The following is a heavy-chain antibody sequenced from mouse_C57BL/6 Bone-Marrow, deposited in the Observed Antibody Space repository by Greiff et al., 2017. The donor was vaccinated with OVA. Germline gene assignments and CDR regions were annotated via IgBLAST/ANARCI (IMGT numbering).Heavy chain of an antibody. CDR3: AHSAGPWAY. J-gene: IGHJ3*01. CDR1: GYTFTSYW. Sequence: QVQLQQSGAELVKPGASVKLSCKASGYTFTSYWMQWVKQRPGQGLEWIGEIDPSDSYTNYNQKFKGKATLTVDTSSSTAYQQLSSLTSEDSAFYYCAHSAGPWAYWGQGTLVTVSA. D-gene: IGHD3-2*02. V-gene: IGHV1-50*01. CDR2: IDPSDSYT.